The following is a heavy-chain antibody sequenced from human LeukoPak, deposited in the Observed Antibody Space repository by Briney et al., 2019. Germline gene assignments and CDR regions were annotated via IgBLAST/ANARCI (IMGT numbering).Heavy chain of an antibody. D-gene: IGHD3-3*01. Sequence: GGSLRLSCAASGFTFSSYAMSWVRQAPGKGLEWVSLISGNAGSTYYSDSVKGRFTISRDITKNTLYLQMNSLRAEDTAVYYCAKDGLQFSEWLPPLGYWGQGTLVTVSS. J-gene: IGHJ4*02. V-gene: IGHV3-23*01. CDR2: ISGNAGST. CDR3: AKDGLQFSEWLPPLGY. CDR1: GFTFSSYA.